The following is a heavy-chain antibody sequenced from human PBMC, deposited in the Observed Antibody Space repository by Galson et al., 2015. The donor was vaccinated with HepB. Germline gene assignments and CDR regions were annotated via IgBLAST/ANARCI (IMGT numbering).Heavy chain of an antibody. CDR1: GFTFSTYD. J-gene: IGHJ3*02. CDR2: IGAAGDT. D-gene: IGHD4-23*01. Sequence: SLRLSCAASGFTFSTYDMHWVRQTAGKGLEWVSSIGAAGDTSYPGSVKGRFTISRENARNSLFLQMNSLRVGDTAMYYCARADYGANTEPFDIWGQGIMVTVSS. CDR3: ARADYGANTEPFDI. V-gene: IGHV3-13*01.